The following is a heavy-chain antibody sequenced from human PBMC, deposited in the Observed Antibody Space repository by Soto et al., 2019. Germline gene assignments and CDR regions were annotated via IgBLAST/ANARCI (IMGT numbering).Heavy chain of an antibody. V-gene: IGHV1-3*01. CDR3: ARDLDGDDILTGLTYPYYYYGMDV. CDR1: GYTFTSYA. D-gene: IGHD3-9*01. Sequence: QVQLVQSGAEVKKPGASVKVSCKASGYTFTSYAMHWVRQAPGQRLEWMGWINAGNGNTKYSQKFQSRVTIPRDTSASTAYIELSSLRSEDTAVYYCARDLDGDDILTGLTYPYYYYGMDVWGQGTTVTVSS. J-gene: IGHJ6*02. CDR2: INAGNGNT.